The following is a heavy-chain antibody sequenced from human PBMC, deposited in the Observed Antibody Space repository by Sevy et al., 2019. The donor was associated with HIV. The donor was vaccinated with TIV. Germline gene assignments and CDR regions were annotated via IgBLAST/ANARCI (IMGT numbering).Heavy chain of an antibody. V-gene: IGHV3-33*07. Sequence: GGSLRLSCAASGFTFINYGMYWVRQAPGKGLEWVAFVSYDESNKWYVESVKGRFTISRDNSKNTLYLQMNSLRPEDRAVYYCARDAQRLPLGELSRIPSARGGLDVWGQGTAVTVSS. CDR2: VSYDESNK. CDR1: GFTFINYG. J-gene: IGHJ6*02. D-gene: IGHD3-16*02. CDR3: ARDAQRLPLGELSRIPSARGGLDV.